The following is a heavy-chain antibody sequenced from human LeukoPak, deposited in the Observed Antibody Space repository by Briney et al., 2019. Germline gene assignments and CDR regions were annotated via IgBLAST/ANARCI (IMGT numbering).Heavy chain of an antibody. CDR3: ATSSRGLTGYYWYFDL. D-gene: IGHD7-27*01. J-gene: IGHJ2*01. V-gene: IGHV4-59*01. CDR1: GGSISSYY. CDR2: IYYSGST. Sequence: SETLSLTCTVSGGSISSYYWSWIRQPPGKGLEWIGYIYYSGSTNYNPPLKSRVTISVDTSKNQFSLKLSSVTAADTAVYYCATSSRGLTGYYWYFDLWGRGTLVTVSS.